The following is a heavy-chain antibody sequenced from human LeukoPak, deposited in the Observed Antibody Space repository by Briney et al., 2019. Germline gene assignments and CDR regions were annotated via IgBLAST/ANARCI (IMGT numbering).Heavy chain of an antibody. V-gene: IGHV1-8*03. Sequence: GASVKVSCXASGYTFTSYDINWVRQATGQGLEWMGWMNPNSGNTGYAQKFQGRVTITRNTSISTAYMELSSLRSEDTAVYYCARFDDSSGYSDYWGQGTLVTVSS. CDR3: ARFDDSSGYSDY. J-gene: IGHJ4*02. CDR1: GYTFTSYD. D-gene: IGHD3-22*01. CDR2: MNPNSGNT.